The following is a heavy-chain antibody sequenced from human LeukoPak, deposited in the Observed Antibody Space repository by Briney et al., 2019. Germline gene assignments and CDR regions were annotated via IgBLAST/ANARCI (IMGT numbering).Heavy chain of an antibody. J-gene: IGHJ5*02. Sequence: ASVKVSCKASGYIFTSYGISWVRQAPGQGLEWMGWISVYNGNTNYPQRIQGRVNMTTDTSTTTAYMELRSLRSDDTAVYYCARDINGYYYDSHGYYPTDLWGQGTLVTVSS. CDR2: ISVYNGNT. D-gene: IGHD3-22*01. CDR1: GYIFTSYG. V-gene: IGHV1-18*01. CDR3: ARDINGYYYDSHGYYPTDL.